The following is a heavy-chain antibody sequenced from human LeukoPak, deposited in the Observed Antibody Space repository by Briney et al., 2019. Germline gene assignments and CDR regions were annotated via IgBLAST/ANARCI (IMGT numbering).Heavy chain of an antibody. CDR1: GFTFSNYA. CDR2: FSPSGGGT. V-gene: IGHV3-23*01. CDR3: AKDLFVVVPAAISAPSFDY. J-gene: IGHJ4*02. Sequence: GGSLRLSCAASGFTFSNYAMSWVRQAPGKGLEWVSAFSPSGGGTYYADSVKGRFTISRDNSKNTLYLQMNSLRAEDTAVYYCAKDLFVVVPAAISAPSFDYWGQGTLVTVSS. D-gene: IGHD2-2*01.